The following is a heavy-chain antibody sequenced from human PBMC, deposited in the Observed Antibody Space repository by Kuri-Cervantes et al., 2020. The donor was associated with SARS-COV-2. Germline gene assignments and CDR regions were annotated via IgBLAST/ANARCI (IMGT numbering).Heavy chain of an antibody. CDR2: VFTTGIT. V-gene: IGHV4-4*07. Sequence: ESLKISCTLSGGSISGYYWSWIRQPAGKGLEWIGRVFTTGITTYNPSLKSRVTMSVDTSKKQFSLKLSSVTAADTAVYYCARGVGAAVAGTLITIYYYYGMDVWGQGTTVTVSS. D-gene: IGHD6-19*01. CDR1: GGSISGYY. J-gene: IGHJ6*02. CDR3: ARGVGAAVAGTLITIYYYYGMDV.